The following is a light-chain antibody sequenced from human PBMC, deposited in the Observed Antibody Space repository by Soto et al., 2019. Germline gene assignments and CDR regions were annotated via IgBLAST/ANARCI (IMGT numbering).Light chain of an antibody. V-gene: IGKV3-20*01. CDR2: DAS. CDR3: QQFAGAVT. CDR1: QSVSSSY. J-gene: IGKJ4*01. Sequence: EIVLTQSPATLSLSPGERATLSCRASQSVSSSYLAWYQQKPGQAPRLLIYDASSRATGIPDRFSGSGSGTDFTLTISRLEPEDFSVYYCQQFAGAVTFGGGTKVDIK.